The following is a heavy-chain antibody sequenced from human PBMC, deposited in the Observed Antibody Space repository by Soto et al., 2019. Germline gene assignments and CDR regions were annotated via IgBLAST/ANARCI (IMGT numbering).Heavy chain of an antibody. CDR3: ARAPVGLDTISYFDY. D-gene: IGHD3-3*01. J-gene: IGHJ4*02. Sequence: SETLTLTCTVSGDSVSSVGFHWAWLRRPPGKGLEWIGYIYNGGSTYYRPSLETRMHMSLDATRSQYSLRLTSVTAADRAVYFCARAPVGLDTISYFDYWGQGKLVTVSS. CDR1: GDSVSSVGFH. V-gene: IGHV4-30-4*01. CDR2: IYNGGST.